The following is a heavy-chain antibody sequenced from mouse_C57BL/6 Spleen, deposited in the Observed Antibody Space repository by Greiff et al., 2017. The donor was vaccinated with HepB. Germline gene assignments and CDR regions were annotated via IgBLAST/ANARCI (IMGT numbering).Heavy chain of an antibody. V-gene: IGHV5-4*03. CDR3: ARGGYDDAWFAY. CDR1: GFTFSSYA. J-gene: IGHJ3*01. Sequence: EVKLVESGGGLVKPGGSLKLSCAASGFTFSSYAMSWVRQTPEKRLEWVATISDGGSYTYYPDNVKGRFTISRDNAKNNLYLQMSHLKSEDTAMYYCARGGYDDAWFAYWGQGTLVTVSA. D-gene: IGHD2-3*01. CDR2: ISDGGSYT.